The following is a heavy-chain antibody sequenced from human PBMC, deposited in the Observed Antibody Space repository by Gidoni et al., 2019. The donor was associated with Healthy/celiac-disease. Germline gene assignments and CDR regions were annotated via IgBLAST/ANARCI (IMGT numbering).Heavy chain of an antibody. CDR1: GGSISSYY. CDR2: IYYSGST. Sequence: QVQLQESGPGLVKPSETLSLTCTVPGGSISSYYWSWIRQPPGKGLEWIGYIYYSGSTNYNPSLKSRVTISVDTSKNQFSLKLSSVTAADTAVYYCARAPSSEYFQHWGQGTLVTVSS. CDR3: ARAPSSEYFQH. V-gene: IGHV4-59*01. J-gene: IGHJ1*01.